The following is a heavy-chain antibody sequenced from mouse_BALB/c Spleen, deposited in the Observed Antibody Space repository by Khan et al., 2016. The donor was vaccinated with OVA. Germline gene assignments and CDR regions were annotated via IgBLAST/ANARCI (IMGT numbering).Heavy chain of an antibody. CDR3: ARGNWAY. J-gene: IGHJ2*01. Sequence: EVELVESGGGLVQPGGSRKLSCAASGFTFSSFGMHWVRQAPEKGLEWVAYINSGSSTIYYADPVKGRFPISRDNPKNTLFLQMTCLRSEDTAMYYCARGNWAYWGQGTTLTVSS. V-gene: IGHV5-17*02. CDR1: GFTFSSFG. CDR2: INSGSSTI. D-gene: IGHD4-1*01.